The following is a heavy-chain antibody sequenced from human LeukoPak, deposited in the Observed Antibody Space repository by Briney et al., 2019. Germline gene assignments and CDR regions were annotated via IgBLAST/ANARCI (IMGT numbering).Heavy chain of an antibody. CDR2: IYSGGST. J-gene: IGHJ4*02. CDR3: ARDADGYYNFDY. CDR1: GFTVSSNY. Sequence: TGGSLRLSCAASGFTVSSNYMSWVRQAPGKGLEWVSVIYSGGSTYYADSVKGRFTISRDNSKNTMYLQMNSLRAEDTAVYYCARDADGYYNFDYWGQGALATVSS. D-gene: IGHD5-24*01. V-gene: IGHV3-53*01.